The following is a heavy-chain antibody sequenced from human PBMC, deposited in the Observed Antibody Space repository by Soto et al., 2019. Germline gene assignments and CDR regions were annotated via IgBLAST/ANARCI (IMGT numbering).Heavy chain of an antibody. J-gene: IGHJ4*02. D-gene: IGHD3-10*01. CDR2: INAGTGNT. CDR3: ARDPPDYYRSGSPFDY. Sequence: QVQLVQSGAEVKKPGASVKVSCKASGYTFTSYAMHWVRQAPGQRLEWMGWINAGTGNTKYSQKFQGRVTITRDTSESTAYMELSSLRSEDTAVYSCARDPPDYYRSGSPFDYWGQGTLVTVSS. CDR1: GYTFTSYA. V-gene: IGHV1-3*01.